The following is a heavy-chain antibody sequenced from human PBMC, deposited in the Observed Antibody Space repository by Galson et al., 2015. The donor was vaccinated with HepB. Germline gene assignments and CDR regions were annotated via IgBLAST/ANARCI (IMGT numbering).Heavy chain of an antibody. J-gene: IGHJ2*01. CDR1: GYSFTNYW. Sequence: QSGAEVKKPGESLKISCKGSGYSFTNYWIGWVRQMPGKGLEWMGIIYPGDSDTRYNPSFQGQVTISADKSISTTYLQWSSLKASDTAMYYCARRVYGPYWYFDLWGLGTLVTVSS. V-gene: IGHV5-51*03. CDR2: IYPGDSDT. CDR3: ARRVYGPYWYFDL. D-gene: IGHD1-14*01.